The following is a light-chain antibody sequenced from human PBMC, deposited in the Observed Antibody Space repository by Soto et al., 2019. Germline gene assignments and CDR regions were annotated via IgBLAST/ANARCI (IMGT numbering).Light chain of an antibody. V-gene: IGKV3-15*01. Sequence: VMSQSPATLSVSPGERAALSCRASQSVSTNLAWYQQKPGQAPRLLIYGASTRATGIPARFSGGGSGTEFTLTISSLQSEDFAVYYRQQYNNWPLTFGGGTKVDIK. CDR3: QQYNNWPLT. CDR2: GAS. J-gene: IGKJ4*01. CDR1: QSVSTN.